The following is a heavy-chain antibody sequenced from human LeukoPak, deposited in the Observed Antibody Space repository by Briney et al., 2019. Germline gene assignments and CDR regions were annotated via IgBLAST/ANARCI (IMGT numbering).Heavy chain of an antibody. D-gene: IGHD4-23*01. Sequence: PGGSLRLSCTASGFTFGDYAMSSVRQAPGHGLKWLGFIRSKAYGGTTEYAASVKGRFTISRDDSKSIAYLQMNSLKTEDTAVYYCTRGGGNGYYFDYWGQGTLVTVSS. J-gene: IGHJ4*02. CDR1: GFTFGDYA. V-gene: IGHV3-49*04. CDR2: IRSKAYGGTT. CDR3: TRGGGNGYYFDY.